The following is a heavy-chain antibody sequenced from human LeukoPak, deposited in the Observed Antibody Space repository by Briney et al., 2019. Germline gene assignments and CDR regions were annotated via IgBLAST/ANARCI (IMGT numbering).Heavy chain of an antibody. CDR1: GGSISSYY. J-gene: IGHJ6*03. CDR3: ARALRVPAANSYYYYYYMDV. D-gene: IGHD2-2*01. V-gene: IGHV4-59*01. Sequence: SETLSLTCTVSGGSISSYYWSWIRQPPGKGLEWIGYIYYSGSTNYNPSLKSRVTISVDTSKNQFSLKLSSVTAADTAVYYCARALRVPAANSYYYYYYMDVWGKGTTVTVSS. CDR2: IYYSGST.